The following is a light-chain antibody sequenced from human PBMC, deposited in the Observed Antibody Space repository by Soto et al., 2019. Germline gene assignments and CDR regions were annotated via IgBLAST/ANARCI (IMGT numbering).Light chain of an antibody. J-gene: IGKJ2*01. CDR2: GAS. Sequence: EIVLTQSPGTLSFSPGERATLSCRASQSVSSNYLAWYQQRPGQAPRVLIYGASSRATGIPDRFSGSGSGTDFTLTISRLEPEDFAVYFCHHYGNSPPNTFGQGTKVDIK. V-gene: IGKV3-20*01. CDR1: QSVSSNY. CDR3: HHYGNSPPNT.